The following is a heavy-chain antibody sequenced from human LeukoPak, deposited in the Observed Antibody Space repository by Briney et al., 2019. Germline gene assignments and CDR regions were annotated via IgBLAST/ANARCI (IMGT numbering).Heavy chain of an antibody. CDR3: AKDREYYYDSSGSPFDY. V-gene: IGHV3-30*18. Sequence: GGSLRLSCAASGFTFSEYGSHWLRQAPGKGLEWVASISFDGREKHYADSVKGRFTISRDNSKNTLHLQMNSLRTEDTAVFYCAKDREYYYDSSGSPFDYWGQGTLVTVSS. J-gene: IGHJ4*02. CDR2: ISFDGREK. CDR1: GFTFSEYG. D-gene: IGHD3-22*01.